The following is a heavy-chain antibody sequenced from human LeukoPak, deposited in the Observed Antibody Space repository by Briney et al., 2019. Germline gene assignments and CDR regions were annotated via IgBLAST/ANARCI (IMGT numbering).Heavy chain of an antibody. CDR2: IRYDGSNK. CDR3: ARVGILTGYDDY. Sequence: GGSLRLSCAASGFSFSTYGMHWVRQAPGRGLEWVAFIRYDGSNKYYADSVKGRFTISRDNSKNTLYLQMDSLRAEDTAVYYCARVGILTGYDDYWGQGTLVTVSS. D-gene: IGHD3-9*01. CDR1: GFSFSTYG. V-gene: IGHV3-30*02. J-gene: IGHJ4*02.